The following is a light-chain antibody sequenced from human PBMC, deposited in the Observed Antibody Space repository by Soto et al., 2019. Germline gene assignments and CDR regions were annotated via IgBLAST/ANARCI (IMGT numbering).Light chain of an antibody. J-gene: IGLJ1*01. V-gene: IGLV2-14*03. CDR3: VSYTSSTTYV. CDR1: SSDVGGSNF. CDR2: DVA. Sequence: QSLLTQPASVSGSPGRSITISCTGTSSDVGGSNFVSWYQQHPGKPPKLIIYDVANRPSGVSTRFSGSKSRSTASLIISRLQPEDEADYYCVSYTSSTTYVFGTGTKVPVL.